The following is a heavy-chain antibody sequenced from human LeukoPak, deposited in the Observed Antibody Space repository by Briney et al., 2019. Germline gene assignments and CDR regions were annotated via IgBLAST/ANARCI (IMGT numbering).Heavy chain of an antibody. D-gene: IGHD6-19*01. CDR3: ARRGTIAVPVFWFDP. Sequence: GGSLRLSCAASGFTFSAYTMHWVRQAPGKGLEWVAVGLYDGSTKYYADSVKGRFTVSRDNAKNSVHLQINRLRAEDTAVYYCARRGTIAVPVFWFDPWGQGTLVIVSS. CDR1: GFTFSAYT. V-gene: IGHV3-30*04. J-gene: IGHJ5*02. CDR2: GLYDGSTK.